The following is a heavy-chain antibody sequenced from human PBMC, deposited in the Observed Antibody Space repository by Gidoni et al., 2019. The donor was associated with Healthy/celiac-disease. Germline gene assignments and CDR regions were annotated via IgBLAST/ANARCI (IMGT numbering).Heavy chain of an antibody. J-gene: IGHJ6*03. Sequence: VKLQESGTGLVKPSQTLSLTCTAPGGSISSGSYDWSWIRQPAGKGLEWIWRIYTSGSTNYNPSLKSRVTISVDTSKTQFSLKLSSVTAADPAVYYCASNSYGMSYYYLDVWGTGTTVTVSS. D-gene: IGHD3-10*01. CDR1: GGSISSGSYD. CDR2: IYTSGST. V-gene: IGHV4-61*02. CDR3: ASNSYGMSYYYLDV.